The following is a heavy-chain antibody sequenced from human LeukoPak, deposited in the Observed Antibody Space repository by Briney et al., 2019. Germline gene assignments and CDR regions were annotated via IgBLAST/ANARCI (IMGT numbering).Heavy chain of an antibody. CDR2: IYHSGST. CDR3: AREANYYGSGSYFEGTIDY. J-gene: IGHJ4*02. Sequence: SETLSLTCTVSGVSITTYYWSWIRQPPGKGLEWIGYIYHSGSTNYNPSLKSRVTISVDTSKNEFSLKLTSVTAADTAVYYCAREANYYGSGSYFEGTIDYWGQGSLVTVSS. D-gene: IGHD3-10*01. V-gene: IGHV4-59*13. CDR1: GVSITTYY.